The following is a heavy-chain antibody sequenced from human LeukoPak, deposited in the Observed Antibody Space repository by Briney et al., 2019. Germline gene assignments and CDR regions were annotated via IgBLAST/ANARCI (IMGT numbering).Heavy chain of an antibody. J-gene: IGHJ5*02. V-gene: IGHV4-38-2*02. CDR3: ARLDYNSPWCFDP. Sequence: SQTLSLTCTVSGGSISSDYYWAWIRQPPGKGLEWIAVIYHRGNTYYNPSLKSRVTLSLDTSNNQFSLKVNSVTAADTAVYYCARLDYNSPWCFDPWGQGTLVTVSS. CDR2: IYHRGNT. CDR1: GGSISSDYY. D-gene: IGHD1-14*01.